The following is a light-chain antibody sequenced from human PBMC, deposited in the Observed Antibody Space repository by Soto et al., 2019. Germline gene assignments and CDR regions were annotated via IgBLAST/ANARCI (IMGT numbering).Light chain of an antibody. CDR1: SSNIGSHY. CDR2: WNN. J-gene: IGLJ2*01. Sequence: QSVLTKPPSASGTPGQRVTISCSGSSSNIGSHYVYWYQQLPGTAPQLLIYWNNQRPSGVPDRFSGSKSGTSASLAISGLRSEDEADYYCAAWDDSLNVLFGGGTKLTVL. CDR3: AAWDDSLNVL. V-gene: IGLV1-47*01.